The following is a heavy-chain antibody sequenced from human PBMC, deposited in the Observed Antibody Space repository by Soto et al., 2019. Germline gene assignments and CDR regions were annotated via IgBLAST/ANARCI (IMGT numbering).Heavy chain of an antibody. CDR3: ARAPITMIRGVIPTFDY. CDR1: GYTFTGYY. CDR2: INPNSGGT. D-gene: IGHD3-10*01. V-gene: IGHV1-2*02. J-gene: IGHJ4*02. Sequence: ASVKVSCKASGYTFTGYYMHWVRQAPGQGLEWMGWINPNSGGTNYAQNFQGRVTMTRDTSISTAYMELSRLRSDDTAVYYCARAPITMIRGVIPTFDYWGQGTLVTVSS.